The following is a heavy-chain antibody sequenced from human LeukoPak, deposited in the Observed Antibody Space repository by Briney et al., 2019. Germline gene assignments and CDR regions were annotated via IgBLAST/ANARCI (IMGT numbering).Heavy chain of an antibody. J-gene: IGHJ4*02. CDR2: INPKSGAA. V-gene: IGHV1-2*02. CDR3: ARGAEAETSPLDF. CDR1: GYIFSDYY. Sequence: ASVKVSCKASGYIFSDYYMHWVRQAPGQGLEWLGWINPKSGAADYAQQFRGRVTMTRDTSINTDYMEMKRVTSDDTAVYYCARGAEAETSPLDFWGRGTLVIVS. D-gene: IGHD6-13*01.